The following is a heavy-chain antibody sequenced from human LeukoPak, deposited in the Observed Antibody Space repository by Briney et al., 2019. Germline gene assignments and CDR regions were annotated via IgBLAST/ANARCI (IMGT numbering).Heavy chain of an antibody. CDR2: IYHSGST. CDR1: GGSISSGGYS. V-gene: IGHV4-30-2*01. Sequence: SETLSLTCAVSGGSISSGGYSWSWIRQPPGKGLEWIGYIYHSGSTYYNPSLKSRVTISVDRSKNQFSLKLSSVTAADTAVYYCARLEGRGYYFDYWGQGTLVTVSS. J-gene: IGHJ4*02. CDR3: ARLEGRGYYFDY. D-gene: IGHD3-10*01.